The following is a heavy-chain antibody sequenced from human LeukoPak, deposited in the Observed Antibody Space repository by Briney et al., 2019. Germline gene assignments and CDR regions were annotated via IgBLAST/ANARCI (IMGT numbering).Heavy chain of an antibody. Sequence: SETLSLTCTVSGDSISSSIYYWGWIRQPPGKGLEWIGSIYFSGNTYYNPSFKSRVTTSVDTSKNQLSLKLSSLTAADTAVYYCARDVQSIWFGDPEFLGAFDIWGQGTMVTVSS. J-gene: IGHJ3*02. V-gene: IGHV4-39*02. CDR2: IYFSGNT. CDR3: ARDVQSIWFGDPEFLGAFDI. CDR1: GDSISSSIYY. D-gene: IGHD3-10*01.